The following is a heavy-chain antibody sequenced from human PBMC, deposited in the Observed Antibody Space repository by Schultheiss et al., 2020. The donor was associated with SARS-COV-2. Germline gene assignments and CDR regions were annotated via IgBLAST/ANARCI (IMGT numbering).Heavy chain of an antibody. CDR2: ISYDGSNK. J-gene: IGHJ6*02. Sequence: GGSLRLSCAASGFTFSSYGMHWVRQAPGKGLEWVAVISYDGSNKYYADSVKGRFTISRDNSKNTLYLQMNSLRAEDTAVYYCAKRGYGDSRYYYGMDVWGQGTTVTVSS. CDR3: AKRGYGDSRYYYGMDV. CDR1: GFTFSSYG. D-gene: IGHD4-17*01. V-gene: IGHV3-30*18.